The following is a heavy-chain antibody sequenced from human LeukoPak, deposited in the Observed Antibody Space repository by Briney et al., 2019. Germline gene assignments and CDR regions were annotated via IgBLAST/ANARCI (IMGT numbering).Heavy chain of an antibody. CDR1: GFTFSNYA. J-gene: IGHJ1*01. D-gene: IGHD6-19*01. CDR2: ISDSGGNT. CDR3: AKDQQWLGVEYFQH. Sequence: GGSLRLSCAASGFTFSNYAMSWVRQAPGKGLEWVSGISDSGGNTFYADSVKGRFTISRDNSKNTLYLQMNSLRAEDTAVYYCAKDQQWLGVEYFQHWGQGTLVTVSS. V-gene: IGHV3-23*01.